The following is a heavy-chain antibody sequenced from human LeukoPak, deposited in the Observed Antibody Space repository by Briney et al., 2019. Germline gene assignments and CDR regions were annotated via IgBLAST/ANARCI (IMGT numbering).Heavy chain of an antibody. D-gene: IGHD5-18*01. CDR1: GFTFSSYD. V-gene: IGHV3-48*03. CDR2: ISSSGSTI. CDR3: ARGRPGYSYGLLDDAFDI. J-gene: IGHJ3*02. Sequence: GGSLRLSCAASGFTFSSYDMNWVRQAPGKGLEWVSYISSSGSTIYYADSVKGRFTISRDNAKNSLYLQMNSLRAEDTAVYYCARGRPGYSYGLLDDAFDIWGQGTMVTVSS.